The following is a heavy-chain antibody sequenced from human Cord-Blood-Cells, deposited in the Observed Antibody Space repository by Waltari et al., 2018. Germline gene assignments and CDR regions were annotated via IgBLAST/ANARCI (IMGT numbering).Heavy chain of an antibody. D-gene: IGHD6-6*01. V-gene: IGHV3-9*01. CDR3: AKPLSSSSSGFNDAFDI. Sequence: EVQLVASGGGLVQPGRSLRLSCAASGFTFDDYALHWVRQAPGKGLEWVSGISWNSGSIGYADSVKGRFTISRDNAKNSLYLQMNSLRAEDTALYYCAKPLSSSSSGFNDAFDIWGQGTMVTVSS. J-gene: IGHJ3*02. CDR2: ISWNSGSI. CDR1: GFTFDDYA.